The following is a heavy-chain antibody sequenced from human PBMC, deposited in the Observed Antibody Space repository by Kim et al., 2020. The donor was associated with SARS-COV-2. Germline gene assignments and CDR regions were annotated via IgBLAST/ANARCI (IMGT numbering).Heavy chain of an antibody. CDR3: AKQGFGELLGAFDI. Sequence: ADSVKGRFTISRDNSKNTLYLQMNSLRAEDTAVYYCAKQGFGELLGAFDIWGQGTMVTVSS. V-gene: IGHV3-30*02. D-gene: IGHD3-10*01. J-gene: IGHJ3*02.